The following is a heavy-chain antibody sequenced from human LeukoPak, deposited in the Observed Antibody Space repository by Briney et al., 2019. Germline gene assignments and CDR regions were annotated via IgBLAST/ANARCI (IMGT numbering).Heavy chain of an antibody. CDR1: GFTFSSYA. V-gene: IGHV3-23*01. Sequence: GGSLRLSCAASGFTFSSYAMSWVRQAPGKGLEWVSAISGSGGSTYYADSVKGRFTISRDNSKNTLYLQMNSLRADDTAVYYCAKDSRITMIVVVITNFDHWGQGTLVTVSS. D-gene: IGHD3-22*01. CDR3: AKDSRITMIVVVITNFDH. CDR2: ISGSGGST. J-gene: IGHJ4*02.